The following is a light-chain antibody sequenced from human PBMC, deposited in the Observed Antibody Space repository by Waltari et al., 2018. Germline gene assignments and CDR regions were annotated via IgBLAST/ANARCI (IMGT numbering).Light chain of an antibody. Sequence: DIQLTQSPSFLSASVGDRVTITCRASQGISSYLAWYQQKLGKAPKLLIYAASTLQSGVPSRFSGSGSGTEFTLTISSLQPEDFATDYCQQLNIYPLTFGGGTKVEIK. CDR2: AAS. CDR1: QGISSY. V-gene: IGKV1-9*01. J-gene: IGKJ4*01. CDR3: QQLNIYPLT.